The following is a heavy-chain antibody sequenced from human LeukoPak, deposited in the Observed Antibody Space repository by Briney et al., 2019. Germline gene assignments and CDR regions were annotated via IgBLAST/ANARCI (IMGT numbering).Heavy chain of an antibody. Sequence: SETLSLTCTVSNGSISSFYWSWIRQPPGKGLEWIGYVYYTGSTNYNPSLKSRVTISVDTSKNQFSLKLSSVTAADTAMYYCARLEDTAMGYWGQGTLVTVSS. CDR3: ARLEDTAMGY. CDR1: NGSISSFY. D-gene: IGHD5-18*01. J-gene: IGHJ4*02. V-gene: IGHV4-59*01. CDR2: VYYTGST.